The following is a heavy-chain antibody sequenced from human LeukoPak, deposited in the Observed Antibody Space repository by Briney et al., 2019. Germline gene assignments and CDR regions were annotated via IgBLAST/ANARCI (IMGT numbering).Heavy chain of an antibody. D-gene: IGHD6-19*01. Sequence: GGSLRLSCAASGFPFSNYWMHWVRQAPRKGLLSVSRVNSDGSTTNYADSVKGRFTISTDNSKNTVYLQMSSLRVEDTAVYYCVRDPPSSGWSFDYSGQGALVTASS. V-gene: IGHV3-74*01. CDR3: VRDPPSSGWSFDY. CDR2: VNSDGSTT. J-gene: IGHJ4*02. CDR1: GFPFSNYW.